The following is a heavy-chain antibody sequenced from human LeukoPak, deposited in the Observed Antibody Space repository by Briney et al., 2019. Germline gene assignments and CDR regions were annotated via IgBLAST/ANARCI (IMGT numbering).Heavy chain of an antibody. J-gene: IGHJ3*02. CDR3: ARGRSFLTMIVVVDAFDI. D-gene: IGHD3-22*01. V-gene: IGHV4-31*03. CDR1: GGSISSGGYY. Sequence: SQTLSLTCTVSGGSISSGGYYWSWIRQHPGKGLEWIGYIYYSGSTYYNPSLKSRVTISVDTSKNQFSLKLSSVTAADTAVYYCARGRSFLTMIVVVDAFDIWGQGTMVTVSS. CDR2: IYYSGST.